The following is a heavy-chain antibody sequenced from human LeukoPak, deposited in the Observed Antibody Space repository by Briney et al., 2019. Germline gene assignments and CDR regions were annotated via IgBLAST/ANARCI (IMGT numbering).Heavy chain of an antibody. CDR2: IYYSGST. CDR3: AKIHSSPSGGDY. Sequence: SETLSLTCTVSGVSISSYYWSWIRQPPGKGLEWIGYIYYSGSTNYNPSLKSRVTISVDRSKNQFSLKLSSVTAADTAVYYCAKIHSSPSGGDYWGQGTLVTVSS. V-gene: IGHV4-59*12. D-gene: IGHD6-13*01. CDR1: GVSISSYY. J-gene: IGHJ4*02.